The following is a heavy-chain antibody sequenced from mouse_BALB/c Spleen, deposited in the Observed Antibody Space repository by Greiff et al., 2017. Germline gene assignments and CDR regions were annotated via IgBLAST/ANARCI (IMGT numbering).Heavy chain of an antibody. Sequence: EVQLQESGGGLVKPGGSLKLSCAASGFTFSDYYMYWVRQTPEKRLEWVATISDGGSYTYYPDSVKGRFTISRDNAKNNLYLQMSSLKSEDTAMYYCARGGNYNFDYWGQGTTLTVSS. CDR3: ARGGNYNFDY. J-gene: IGHJ2*01. V-gene: IGHV5-4*02. CDR2: ISDGGSYT. D-gene: IGHD2-1*01. CDR1: GFTFSDYY.